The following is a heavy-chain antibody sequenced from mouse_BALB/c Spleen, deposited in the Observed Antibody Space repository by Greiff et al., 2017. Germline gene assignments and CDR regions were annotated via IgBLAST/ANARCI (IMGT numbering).Heavy chain of an antibody. Sequence: QVQLQQSAAELARPGASVKMSCKASGYTFTSYTMHWVKQRPGQGLEWIGYINPSSGYTVYNQKFKDKTTLTADKSSSTAYMQLSSLTSEDSAVYYCARWLLRDYAMDYWGQGTTVTVSS. V-gene: IGHV1-4*02. CDR2: INPSSGYT. J-gene: IGHJ4*01. CDR3: ARWLLRDYAMDY. CDR1: GYTFTSYT. D-gene: IGHD2-3*01.